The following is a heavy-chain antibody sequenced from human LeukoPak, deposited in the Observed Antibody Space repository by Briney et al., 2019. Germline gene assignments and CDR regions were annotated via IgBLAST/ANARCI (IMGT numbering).Heavy chain of an antibody. Sequence: GGSLRLSCVVPGFTFSTYAMNWVRQAPGKGLEWVSGISASGGSTYYTDSVKGRFTISRDNSKNTLFMQMNSLRDEDTALYYCAKYVGQSGSNYYGLDVWGQGSELTVSS. CDR2: ISASGGST. CDR1: GFTFSTYA. CDR3: AKYVGQSGSNYYGLDV. V-gene: IGHV3-23*01. D-gene: IGHD1-26*01. J-gene: IGHJ6*02.